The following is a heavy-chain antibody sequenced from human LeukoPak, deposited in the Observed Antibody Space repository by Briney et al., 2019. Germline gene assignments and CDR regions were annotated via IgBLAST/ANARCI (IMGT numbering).Heavy chain of an antibody. V-gene: IGHV4-61*01. J-gene: IGHJ5*02. CDR1: GGSVSSGSYY. CDR3: ARLRGGSYSGAWFDP. CDR2: IYYSGST. Sequence: SETLSLTCTDSGGSVSSGSYYWSWLRQPPGKGLAWIGYIYYSGSTNYNPSLKSRVTISVDTSKNQFSLKLSSVTAADTAVYYCARLRGGSYSGAWFDPWGQGTLVTVSS. D-gene: IGHD1-26*01.